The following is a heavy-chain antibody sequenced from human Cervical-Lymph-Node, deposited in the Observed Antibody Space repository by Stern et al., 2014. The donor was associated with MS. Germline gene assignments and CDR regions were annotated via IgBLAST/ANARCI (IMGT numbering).Heavy chain of an antibody. Sequence: EMQLVESGGDLVQPGGSLRLSCAASGFNFSDYWMSWVRQAPGKGLEWVANIKYEGTEIFYVDSVKGRFTISRDDAKNSLYLQMNSLRAEDTAIYYCARVAVAGFDYWGQGILVTVSS. J-gene: IGHJ4*02. CDR1: GFNFSDYW. V-gene: IGHV3-7*04. CDR2: IKYEGTEI. D-gene: IGHD6-19*01. CDR3: ARVAVAGFDY.